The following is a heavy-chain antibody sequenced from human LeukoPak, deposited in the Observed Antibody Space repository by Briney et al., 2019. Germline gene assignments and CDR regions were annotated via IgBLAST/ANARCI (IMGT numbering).Heavy chain of an antibody. J-gene: IGHJ4*02. CDR3: ARLRSLDK. CDR1: GFLFSKYW. V-gene: IGHV3-7*01. CDR2: IKEEDSEI. D-gene: IGHD5-24*01. Sequence: PGGSLRLSCAASGFLFSKYWMTWVRQAPGKGLEWVANIKEEDSEIYYVESVKGRFTISRDNAKNSLYLEMSSLRVEDTAVYFCARLRSLDKWGQGTLVTVS.